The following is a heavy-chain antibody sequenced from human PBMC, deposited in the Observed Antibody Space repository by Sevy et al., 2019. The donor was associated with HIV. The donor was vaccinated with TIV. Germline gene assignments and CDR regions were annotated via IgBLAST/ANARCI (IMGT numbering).Heavy chain of an antibody. CDR1: GFTFSSYS. V-gene: IGHV3-21*01. J-gene: IGHJ5*02. Sequence: GGSLRLSCAASGFTFSSYSMNWVRQAPGKGLEWVSSISSSSRYIYYEDSMKGRFTISRDKAKNSLYLQMNSLTAEDRAVYYCARGSPYYDGSGSSDWFDPWGQGPLVTVSS. CDR3: ARGSPYYDGSGSSDWFDP. CDR2: ISSSSRYI. D-gene: IGHD3-10*01.